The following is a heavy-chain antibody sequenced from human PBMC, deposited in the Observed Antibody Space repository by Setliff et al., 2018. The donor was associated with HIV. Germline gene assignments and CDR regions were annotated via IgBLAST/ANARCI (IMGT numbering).Heavy chain of an antibody. Sequence: ASVKVSCKVSGYTLTELSMHWVRQAPGKGLEWMGGFDPEDGEAIYGQKFQGRVTMTEDTSTDTAYMELSSLRFEDTAVYYCATDHPGYYDSSGRDWGQGTLVTVSS. V-gene: IGHV1-24*01. D-gene: IGHD3-22*01. CDR3: ATDHPGYYDSSGRD. CDR2: FDPEDGEA. CDR1: GYTLTELS. J-gene: IGHJ1*01.